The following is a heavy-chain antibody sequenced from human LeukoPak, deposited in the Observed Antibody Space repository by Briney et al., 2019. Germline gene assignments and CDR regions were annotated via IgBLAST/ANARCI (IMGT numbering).Heavy chain of an antibody. D-gene: IGHD4-17*01. V-gene: IGHV3-23*01. CDR2: FSVSDKTT. CDR1: GFTFDDYA. CDR3: AKDPYVYYGDYSIR. J-gene: IGHJ4*02. Sequence: GGSLRLSCAASGFTFDDYAMSWVRQAPGKGLEWVSGFSVSDKTTYYADSVKGRFTISRDNSKNTLYLQMNSLRAEDTAVYYCAKDPYVYYGDYSIRWGQGTLVIVSS.